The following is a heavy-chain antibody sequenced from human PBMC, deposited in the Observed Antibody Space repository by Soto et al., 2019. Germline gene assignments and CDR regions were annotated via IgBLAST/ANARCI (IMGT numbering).Heavy chain of an antibody. D-gene: IGHD1-1*01. J-gene: IGHJ4*02. V-gene: IGHV4-31*03. CDR3: ARDRGNGPFDY. CDR2: IYYTGST. CDR1: NGSISSGGYY. Sequence: QVQLQESGPGLVKPSQTLSLTCTVSNGSISSGGYYWSWIRQHPGKGLEWIGYIYYTGSTYYNPSLKSRVIISADTSKNQFSLKLSSVTTADTAVYYCARDRGNGPFDYWGQGTLVTVSS.